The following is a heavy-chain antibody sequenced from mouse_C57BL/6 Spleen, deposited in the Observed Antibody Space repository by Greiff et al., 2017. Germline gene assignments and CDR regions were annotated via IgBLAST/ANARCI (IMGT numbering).Heavy chain of an antibody. CDR1: GYTFTSYT. D-gene: IGHD2-5*01. CDR2: INPSSGYT. CDR3: AREGSNHRVMDY. Sequence: QVQLQQSGAELARPGASVKMSCKASGYTFTSYTMHWVKQRPGQGLEWIGYINPSSGYTKYNQKFKDKATLTADKSSSPAYMQLSSLTSEDSAVYYCAREGSNHRVMDYWGQGTSVTVSS. V-gene: IGHV1-4*01. J-gene: IGHJ4*01.